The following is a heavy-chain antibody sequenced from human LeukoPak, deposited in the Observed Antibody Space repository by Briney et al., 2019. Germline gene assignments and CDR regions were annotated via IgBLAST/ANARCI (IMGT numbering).Heavy chain of an antibody. V-gene: IGHV3-48*02. CDR3: ARESDGSGSYYKLGAFDI. CDR1: GFTFSSYS. D-gene: IGHD3-10*01. CDR2: ISTSSTTI. Sequence: GGSLRLSCAASGFTFSSYSMNWVRQAPGKGLEWVSYISTSSTTIYYADSVKGRFTISRDNAKNSLYLQMNSLRDENTAVYYCARESDGSGSYYKLGAFDIWGQGTMVTVSS. J-gene: IGHJ3*02.